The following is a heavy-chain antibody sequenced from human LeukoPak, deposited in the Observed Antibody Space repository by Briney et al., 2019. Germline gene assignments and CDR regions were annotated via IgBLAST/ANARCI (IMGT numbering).Heavy chain of an antibody. CDR2: IDPSDSYT. J-gene: IGHJ5*02. CDR1: GYSFTSYW. CDR3: ACYSGVLNWFDP. D-gene: IGHD2-15*01. V-gene: IGHV5-10-1*01. Sequence: PGESLRISCKGSGYSFTSYWISWVRQMPGKGLEWMGRIDPSDSYTNYSPSFQGHVTISADKSISTAYLQWSSLKASDTSMYYCACYSGVLNWFDPWGQGTLVTVSS.